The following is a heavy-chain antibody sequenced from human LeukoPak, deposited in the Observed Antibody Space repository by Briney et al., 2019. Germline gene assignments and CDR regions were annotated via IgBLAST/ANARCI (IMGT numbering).Heavy chain of an antibody. CDR2: IKQDGSEK. J-gene: IGHJ4*02. D-gene: IGHD3-10*01. Sequence: GGSLRLSCAASGFTFSSYWMSWVRQAPGKGLEWVANIKQDGSEKYYVDSVKGRFTISRDNAKNSLYLQMNSLRAEDTAVYYCARDLIRGPAWSDYWGQGTLVTASS. V-gene: IGHV3-7*01. CDR1: GFTFSSYW. CDR3: ARDLIRGPAWSDY.